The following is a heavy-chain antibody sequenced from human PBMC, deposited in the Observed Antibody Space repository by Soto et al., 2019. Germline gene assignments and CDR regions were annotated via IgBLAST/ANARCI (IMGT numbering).Heavy chain of an antibody. CDR2: IKSKTDGGTT. CDR1: GFTFSNAW. D-gene: IGHD3-9*01. V-gene: IGHV3-15*01. Sequence: GGSLRLSCAASGFTFSNAWMSWVRQAPGKGLEWVGRIKSKTDGGTTDYAAPVKGRFTISRDDSKNTLYLQMNSLKTEDTAVYYCTTASTLGYFDWLVRDRRGFDYWGQGTLVTVSS. J-gene: IGHJ4*02. CDR3: TTASTLGYFDWLVRDRRGFDY.